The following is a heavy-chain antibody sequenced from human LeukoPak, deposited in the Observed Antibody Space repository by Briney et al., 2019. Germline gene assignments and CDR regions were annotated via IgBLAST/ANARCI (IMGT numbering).Heavy chain of an antibody. CDR1: GFTFSSYS. D-gene: IGHD6-19*01. Sequence: GGSLRLSCAASGFTFSSYSMNRVRQAPGKGLEWVSSISSSSSYIYYADSVKGRFTISRDNAKNSLYLQMNSLRAEDTAVYYCARDHQYSSGWYSDYWGQGTLVTVSS. J-gene: IGHJ4*02. V-gene: IGHV3-21*01. CDR3: ARDHQYSSGWYSDY. CDR2: ISSSSSYI.